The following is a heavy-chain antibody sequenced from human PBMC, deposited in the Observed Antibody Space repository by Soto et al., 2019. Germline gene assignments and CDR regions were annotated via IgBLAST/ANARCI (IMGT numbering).Heavy chain of an antibody. CDR2: VFHSGSA. CDR3: ATRVLGNDAFTI. CDR1: GGSVNSDNYY. Sequence: QVQLQESGPGLVKPSETLSLSCTVSGGSVNSDNYYWSWIRQPPGKGLEWIGYVFHSGSANFNPSLKSRVTISIATSMSLFSLTLRSVTAADTALYYCATRVLGNDAFTIWGQGTMVTVSS. D-gene: IGHD3-10*01. J-gene: IGHJ3*02. V-gene: IGHV4-61*01.